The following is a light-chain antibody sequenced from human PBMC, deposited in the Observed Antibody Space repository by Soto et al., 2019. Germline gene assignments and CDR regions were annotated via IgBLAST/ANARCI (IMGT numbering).Light chain of an antibody. CDR2: EYN. CDR3: QSYDSNGVL. V-gene: IGLV6-57*04. J-gene: IGLJ2*01. Sequence: NFMLTQPHSVSESPGKTVTISCTRSSGTIGTNYVQWYQQRPGSVPTVVIYEYNRRPSGVPDRFSGSIDSSSNSASLTISGLMPEDEANYYCQSYDSNGVLFGGGTQLTVL. CDR1: SGTIGTNY.